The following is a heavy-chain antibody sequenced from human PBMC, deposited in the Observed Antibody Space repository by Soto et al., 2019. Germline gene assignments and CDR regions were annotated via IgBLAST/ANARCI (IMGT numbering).Heavy chain of an antibody. Sequence: SETLSLTCTVSGGSISSYYWSWIRQPPGKGLEWIGYIYYSGSTNYNPSLKSRVTISVDTSKNQFSLKLNAVTAADTAVYYCARDLWGYCGTDCYPLDVWGQGTTVTVS. V-gene: IGHV4-59*01. J-gene: IGHJ6*02. D-gene: IGHD2-21*02. CDR3: ARDLWGYCGTDCYPLDV. CDR2: IYYSGST. CDR1: GGSISSYY.